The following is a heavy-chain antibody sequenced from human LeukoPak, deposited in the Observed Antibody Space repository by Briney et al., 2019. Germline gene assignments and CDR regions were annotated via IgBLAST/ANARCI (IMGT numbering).Heavy chain of an antibody. D-gene: IGHD6-6*01. CDR2: ISGSGGST. CDR3: ARDRGGSSIAAPYLGY. Sequence: GGSLRLSCAASGFTFSSYAMSWVRQAPGKGLEWVSAISGSGGSTYYADSVKGRFTISRDNSKNTLYLQMNSLRAEDTAVYYCARDRGGSSIAAPYLGYWGQGTLVTVSS. CDR1: GFTFSSYA. V-gene: IGHV3-23*01. J-gene: IGHJ4*02.